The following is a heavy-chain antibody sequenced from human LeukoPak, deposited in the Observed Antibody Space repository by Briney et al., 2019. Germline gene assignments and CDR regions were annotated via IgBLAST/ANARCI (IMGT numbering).Heavy chain of an antibody. D-gene: IGHD3-22*01. CDR3: ARDFFSYDGTENNYEDTFDI. CDR1: GYTFSSYG. V-gene: IGHV1-18*01. CDR2: ISGFRGNT. Sequence: GASVKVSCKASGYTFSSYGLSWVRQAPGQGLEWMGWISGFRGNTNYAQKFRGRVTMTTDTSTTTAYMELRSLNSDDTAVYYCARDFFSYDGTENNYEDTFDIWGQGTMVTVSS. J-gene: IGHJ3*02.